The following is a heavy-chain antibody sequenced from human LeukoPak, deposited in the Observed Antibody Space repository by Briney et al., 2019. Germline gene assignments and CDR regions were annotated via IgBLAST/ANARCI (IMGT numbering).Heavy chain of an antibody. V-gene: IGHV3-48*01. CDR2: ISSSSSTI. CDR3: ARDSSPSGSGYYYYYYMDV. Sequence: GGSLRLSCAASGFTFSSYSMNWVRQAPGKGLEWVSYISSSSSTIYYADSVKGRFTISRDNAKNSLYLQMNSLRAEDTAVYYCARDSSPSGSGYYYYYYMDVWGKGTTVTVSS. CDR1: GFTFSSYS. J-gene: IGHJ6*03. D-gene: IGHD6-6*01.